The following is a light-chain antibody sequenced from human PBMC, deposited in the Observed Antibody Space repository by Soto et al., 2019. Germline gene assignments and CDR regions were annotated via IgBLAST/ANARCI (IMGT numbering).Light chain of an antibody. CDR1: QSISSY. J-gene: IGKJ5*01. Sequence: DIQMTQSPSSLSASVGARVTITCRASQSISSYLNWYQQKPGKAPKLLIYAASSLQSGVPSRFSGSGSGTDFTLTISSLQPEDFATYYCQQSYSTRITFGQGTRLEIK. CDR3: QQSYSTRIT. V-gene: IGKV1-39*01. CDR2: AAS.